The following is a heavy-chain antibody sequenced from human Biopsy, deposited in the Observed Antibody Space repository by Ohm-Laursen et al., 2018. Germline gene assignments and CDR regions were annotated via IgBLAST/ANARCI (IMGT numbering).Heavy chain of an antibody. V-gene: IGHV3-30*03. J-gene: IGHJ4*02. D-gene: IGHD4-11*01. Sequence: PLRLSCAASGFTLTDSGMHWVRQAPGKGLEWVALISYDGSYKNYGDSVKGRFTISRDNSKNTVYLQMNSLIAEDTAIYYCARGSTINTVTTADYWGQGTLVTVSS. CDR2: ISYDGSYK. CDR1: GFTLTDSG. CDR3: ARGSTINTVTTADY.